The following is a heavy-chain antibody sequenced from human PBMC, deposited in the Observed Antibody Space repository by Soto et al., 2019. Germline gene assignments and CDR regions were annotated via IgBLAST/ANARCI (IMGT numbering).Heavy chain of an antibody. Sequence: QAQLVQSGAEVKKPGASVKVSCQASGFSFTSYGFSWVRQAPGQGLELMGWISAYSGNAKYEEKIQDRVTMTTDTATSTVYMEVRTLRSDDPAVYYCARRRSVTFYEAFDIWGQGTKVTVSS. CDR2: ISAYSGNA. CDR3: ARRRSVTFYEAFDI. V-gene: IGHV1-18*04. J-gene: IGHJ3*02. CDR1: GFSFTSYG. D-gene: IGHD4-4*01.